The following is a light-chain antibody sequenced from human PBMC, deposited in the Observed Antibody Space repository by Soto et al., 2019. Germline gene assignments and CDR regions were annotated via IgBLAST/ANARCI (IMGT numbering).Light chain of an antibody. V-gene: IGKV1-5*03. Sequence: DVQMTQSPSTLSASVGDRVTITCRASQSVSIWLAWYQQKPGKAPKLLIYKASSLESGVPSRFSGSGSGAEFTLTISSLQPDDFATYSCQQYNSYLWTFGQGTKVEIK. CDR3: QQYNSYLWT. J-gene: IGKJ1*01. CDR1: QSVSIW. CDR2: KAS.